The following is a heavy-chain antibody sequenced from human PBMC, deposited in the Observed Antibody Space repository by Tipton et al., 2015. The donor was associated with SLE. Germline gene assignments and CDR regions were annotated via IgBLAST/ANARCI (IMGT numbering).Heavy chain of an antibody. Sequence: QLVQSGGGVVQPGRSLRLSCAASGFTFSSYSMNWVRQAPGKGLEWVSYISSSSSTIYYADSVKGRFTISRDNSKNTLYLQMNSLRAEDTAVYYCAKSAAAAVDNWFDPWGQGTLVTVSS. D-gene: IGHD6-13*01. CDR2: ISSSSSTI. J-gene: IGHJ5*02. CDR3: AKSAAAAVDNWFDP. V-gene: IGHV3-48*01. CDR1: GFTFSSYS.